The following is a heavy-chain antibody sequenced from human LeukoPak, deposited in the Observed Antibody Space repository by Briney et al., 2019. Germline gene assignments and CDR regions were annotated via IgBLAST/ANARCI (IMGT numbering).Heavy chain of an antibody. CDR3: ARRNTAMVAGLDY. V-gene: IGHV1-8*01. CDR1: GYTFTTYD. D-gene: IGHD5-18*01. CDR2: MNPNSGNT. J-gene: IGHJ4*02. Sequence: ASVKVSCKASGYTFTTYDINWVRRATGQGLEWMGWMNPNSGNTGYAQKFQGRVTMTRNTSISTAFMELSGLRSEDTAVYFCARRNTAMVAGLDYWGQGSLVTVPS.